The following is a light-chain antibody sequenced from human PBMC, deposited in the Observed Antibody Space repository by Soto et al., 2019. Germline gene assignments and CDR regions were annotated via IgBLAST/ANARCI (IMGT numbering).Light chain of an antibody. CDR1: SSDVGGYNY. J-gene: IGLJ1*01. CDR3: GSYRISPAV. V-gene: IGLV2-14*01. Sequence: QSVLTQPASVSGPPGQSITISCTGTSSDVGGYNYVSWYQQYPGKAPKLMIYDVTNRPSGVSNRFSGSKSGNTASLTISGLQAEDEADYYCGSYRISPAVFGTGPKLTVL. CDR2: DVT.